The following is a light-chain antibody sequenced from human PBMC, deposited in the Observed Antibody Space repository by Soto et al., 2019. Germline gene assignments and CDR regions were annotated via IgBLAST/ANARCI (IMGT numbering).Light chain of an antibody. CDR1: QRVVSSY. V-gene: IGKV3-20*01. J-gene: IGKJ2*01. CDR2: GVS. CDR3: QQYGNSVPFI. Sequence: EVVLTQSPGTLSLSPGESATLSCRASQRVVSSYLAWYQHKPGQAPRLLIYGVSSRAPGVPDRFSDSGSGTDFTLTISRLEPGDFAVYYCQQYGNSVPFIFGQGTKLEIK.